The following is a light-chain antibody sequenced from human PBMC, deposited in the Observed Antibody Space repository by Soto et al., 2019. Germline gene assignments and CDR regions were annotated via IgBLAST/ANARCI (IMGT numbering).Light chain of an antibody. CDR3: QVWDVTSDYAV. V-gene: IGLV3-21*02. J-gene: IGLJ2*01. CDR2: DDS. CDR1: NIGSKS. Sequence: SYELTQPPSVSVAPGQTARITCGGNNIGSKSGHWYQQKPGQAPVLVIYDDSDRPSGIPERFSGSNSGNTATLTITRVEAGDEADYYCQVWDVTSDYAVFGGGTQLTVL.